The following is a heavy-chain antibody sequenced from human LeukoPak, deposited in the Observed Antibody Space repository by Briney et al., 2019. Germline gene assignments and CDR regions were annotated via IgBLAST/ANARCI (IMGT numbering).Heavy chain of an antibody. Sequence: ASVKVSCKVSGYTLTELSMHWVRQAPGKGLEWMGGFDPEDGETIYAQKFQGRVTMTEDTSTDTAYMELSSLRSEDTAVYYCATAPNGYYFQINYFDYWGQGTLVTVSS. CDR3: ATAPNGYYFQINYFDY. CDR2: FDPEDGET. V-gene: IGHV1-24*01. D-gene: IGHD3-22*01. CDR1: GYTLTELS. J-gene: IGHJ4*02.